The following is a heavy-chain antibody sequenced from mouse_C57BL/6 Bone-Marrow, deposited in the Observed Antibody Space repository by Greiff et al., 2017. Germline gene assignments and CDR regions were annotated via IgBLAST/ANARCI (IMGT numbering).Heavy chain of an antibody. D-gene: IGHD2-12*01. CDR2: INPGGGGT. J-gene: IGHJ4*01. CDR3: ARCRYDGDRMDY. CDR1: GYAFTNYL. Sequence: QVQLQQSGAELVRPGTSVKVSCKASGYAFTNYLIEWVKQRPGQGLEWIGVINPGGGGTNYNEKFKGKATKTADKSSSTAYMQLSRLTSEDSAVYFCARCRYDGDRMDYWGQGTSVTVSS. V-gene: IGHV1-54*01.